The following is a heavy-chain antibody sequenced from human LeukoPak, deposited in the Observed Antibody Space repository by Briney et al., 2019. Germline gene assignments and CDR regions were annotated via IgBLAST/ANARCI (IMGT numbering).Heavy chain of an antibody. J-gene: IGHJ4*02. CDR1: GFTFSNSW. D-gene: IGHD1-1*01. CDR2: IKEDGSEK. CDR3: ARMRYSDY. V-gene: IGHV3-7*01. Sequence: GGSLRLSCAASGFTFSNSWMTWLRQAPGKGLEWVANIKEDGSEKYYVDSVKGRFTISRDNAKNSLYLQMNSLRADDTAVYYCARMRYSDYWGQGTLVTVSS.